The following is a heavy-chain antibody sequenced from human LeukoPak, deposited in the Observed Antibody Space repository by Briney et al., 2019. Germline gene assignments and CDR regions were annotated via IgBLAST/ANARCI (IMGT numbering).Heavy chain of an antibody. CDR2: ISNGGVTT. J-gene: IGHJ4*02. Sequence: GSLRLSCAASGFTFSSYAMSWVRQTPGKSLEWVSIISNGGVTTYYADSVRGRFTISRDNSKDLLYLQMDSLRAEDTAVYYCVKLSSGSGSSFGFDSWGLGTLVTVSS. D-gene: IGHD6-13*01. CDR1: GFTFSSYA. CDR3: VKLSSGSGSSFGFDS. V-gene: IGHV3-23*01.